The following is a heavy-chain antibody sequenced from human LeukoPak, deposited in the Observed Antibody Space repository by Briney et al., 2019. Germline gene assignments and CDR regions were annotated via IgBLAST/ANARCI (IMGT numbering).Heavy chain of an antibody. V-gene: IGHV1-2*02. CDR2: INPNSGAT. CDR3: ARGTGEGYTYGRYYFDY. D-gene: IGHD5-18*01. J-gene: IGHJ4*02. CDR1: GYTFTAYY. Sequence: ASVTVSCKASGYTFTAYYIHWLRQAPGQGLEWMGWINPNSGATNYAQNFQDRVTVTRDTSVGTAYMELPGLRPDDTAIYYCARGTGEGYTYGRYYFDYWGQGTLVTVSS.